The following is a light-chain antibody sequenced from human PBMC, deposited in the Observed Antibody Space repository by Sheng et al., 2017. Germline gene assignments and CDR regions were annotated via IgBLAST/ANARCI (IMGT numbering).Light chain of an antibody. V-gene: IGLV4-69*01. CDR2: VNSDGSH. Sequence: QLVLTQSPSASASLGASVKLTYTLSSGHSDYAIAWHQQQPXKGPRYLMRVNSDGSHMKGAGXLIASQAPALGTERYLTISNLQSEDEADYYCQTWSTVLIFGEGTKLTVL. CDR1: SGHSDYA. CDR3: QTWSTVLI. J-gene: IGLJ2*01.